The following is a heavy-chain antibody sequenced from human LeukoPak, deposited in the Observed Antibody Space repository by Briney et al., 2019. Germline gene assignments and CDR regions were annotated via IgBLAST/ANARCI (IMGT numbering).Heavy chain of an antibody. V-gene: IGHV3-72*01. CDR2: SRNKASSYTT. J-gene: IGHJ6*04. Sequence: PGGSLRLSCAASGFKFSDHYIDWVRQAPGKGLEWVGRSRNKASSYTTEYAASVEGRFTISRDVSESSLYLQMNSLRAEDTAVYYCASELIWGMDVWGKGTTVTVSS. CDR3: ASELIWGMDV. CDR1: GFKFSDHY. D-gene: IGHD7-27*01.